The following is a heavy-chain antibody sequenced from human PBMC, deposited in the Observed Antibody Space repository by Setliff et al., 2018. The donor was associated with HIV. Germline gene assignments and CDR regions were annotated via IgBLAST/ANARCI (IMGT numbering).Heavy chain of an antibody. J-gene: IGHJ4*02. CDR2: INPIFGTP. Sequence: SVKVSCKASGYSFTAYGISWVRQAPGQGFEWMGGINPIFGTPHYGQRFQGSVTITADESTSTAYMELNGLKFDDTAVYYCAGRTDSSGWPFDSWGRGTLVTVSS. D-gene: IGHD6-19*01. CDR1: GYSFTAYG. V-gene: IGHV1-69*13. CDR3: AGRTDSSGWPFDS.